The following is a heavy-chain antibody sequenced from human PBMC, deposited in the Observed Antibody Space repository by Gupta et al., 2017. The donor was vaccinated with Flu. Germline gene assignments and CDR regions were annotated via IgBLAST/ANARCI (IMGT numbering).Heavy chain of an antibody. Sequence: QLQLQESGPGLVKPSETLSLTCTVSGGSISSSSYYWGWIRQPPGKGLEWIGSIYYSGSTYYNPSLKSRVTISVDTSKNQFSLKLSSVTAADTAVYYCARPIHYDFSRYGAFDIWGQETMVTVSS. D-gene: IGHD3-3*01. CDR3: ARPIHYDFSRYGAFDI. CDR2: IYYSGST. CDR1: GGSISSSSYY. J-gene: IGHJ3*02. V-gene: IGHV4-39*01.